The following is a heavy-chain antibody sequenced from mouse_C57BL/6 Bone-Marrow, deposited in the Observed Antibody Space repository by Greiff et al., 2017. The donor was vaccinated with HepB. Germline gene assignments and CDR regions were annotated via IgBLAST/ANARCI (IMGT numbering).Heavy chain of an antibody. V-gene: IGHV1-5*01. Sequence: EVQLQQSGTVLARPGASVKMSCKTSGYTFTSYWMHWVKQRPGQGLEWIGAIYPGNSDTSYNQKFKGKAKLTAVTSASTAYMELSSLTNEDSAVYYCTRPPYYSNPYAMDYWGQGTSVTVSS. CDR3: TRPPYYSNPYAMDY. D-gene: IGHD2-5*01. CDR1: GYTFTSYW. J-gene: IGHJ4*01. CDR2: IYPGNSDT.